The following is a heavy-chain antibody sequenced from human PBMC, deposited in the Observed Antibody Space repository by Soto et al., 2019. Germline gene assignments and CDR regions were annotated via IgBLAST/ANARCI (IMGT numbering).Heavy chain of an antibody. CDR3: ARDLGGSHDY. CDR1: GFTFSTYW. Sequence: EVQLVESGGGLLQPGGSLRLSCAASGFTFSTYWMHWVRLAPGKGLVWVSRIKTDGSVTTYADSVKGRFTISRDNAKNTLYLQMNTLRAEDTAVYYCARDLGGSHDYWGRGTLVTVSS. J-gene: IGHJ4*02. D-gene: IGHD3-16*01. CDR2: IKTDGSVT. V-gene: IGHV3-74*01.